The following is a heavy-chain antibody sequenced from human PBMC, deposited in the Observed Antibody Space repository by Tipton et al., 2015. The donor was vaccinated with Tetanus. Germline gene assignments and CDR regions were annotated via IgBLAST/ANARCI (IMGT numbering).Heavy chain of an antibody. J-gene: IGHJ4*02. CDR1: GGSINTGDYY. V-gene: IGHV4-39*01. CDR2: IYYSGST. D-gene: IGHD3-10*01. CDR3: ARHPPPYYYGSGSYLDY. Sequence: TLSLTCNVSGGSINTGDYYWSWIRQPPGKALEWIGSIYYSGSTFYHPSLQSRVTISVDTSKNQFSLRLSSVTAADTAVYFCARHPPPYYYGSGSYLDYWGQGTPVTVSS.